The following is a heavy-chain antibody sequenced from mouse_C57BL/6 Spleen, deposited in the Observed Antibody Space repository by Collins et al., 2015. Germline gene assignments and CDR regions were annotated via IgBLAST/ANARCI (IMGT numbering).Heavy chain of an antibody. CDR3: ASYYYGSSWFAY. J-gene: IGHJ3*01. V-gene: IGHV1-4*02. Sequence: QVQLQQSAAELARPGASVKMSCKASGYTFTSYTMHWVKQRPGQGLEWIGYISPSSGYTEYNQKFKDKTTLTADKSSSTAYMQLSSLTSEDSAVYYCASYYYGSSWFAYWGQGTLVTVSA. CDR2: ISPSSGYT. CDR1: GYTFTSYT. D-gene: IGHD1-1*01.